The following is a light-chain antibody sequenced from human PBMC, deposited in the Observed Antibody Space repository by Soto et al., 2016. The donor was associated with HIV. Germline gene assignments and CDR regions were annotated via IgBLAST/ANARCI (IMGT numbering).Light chain of an antibody. CDR2: SAS. CDR3: QQADSFPLT. Sequence: DIQMTQSPSSVSASVGDRVTITCRASQDISSWLAWYQQKPGKAPILLIYSASSLQSGVPSRFSGSGSGTDFTLTISSLRPEDFATYYCQQADSFPLTFGGGTKVYIK. V-gene: IGKV1-12*01. J-gene: IGKJ4*01. CDR1: QDISSW.